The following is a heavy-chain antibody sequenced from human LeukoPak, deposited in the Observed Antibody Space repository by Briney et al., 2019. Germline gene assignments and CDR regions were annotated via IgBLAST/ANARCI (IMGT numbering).Heavy chain of an antibody. J-gene: IGHJ6*03. CDR2: IYYSGST. V-gene: IGHV4-59*01. Sequence: SETLSLTCTVSGGSISSYYWNWIRQPPGKGLEWIGYIYYSGSTNYNPSLKSRVTISVDTSKNQFSLKLSSVTAADTAVYYCARVPPPYYYYYMDVWDKGTTVTVSS. CDR1: GGSISSYY. CDR3: ARVPPPYYYYYMDV.